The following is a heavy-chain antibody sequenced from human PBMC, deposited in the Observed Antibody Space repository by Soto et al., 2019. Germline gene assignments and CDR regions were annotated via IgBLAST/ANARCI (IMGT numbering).Heavy chain of an antibody. D-gene: IGHD6-13*01. J-gene: IGHJ4*02. CDR2: INHSGGT. V-gene: IGHV4-34*01. CDR3: ARDPPHPAAGTGGVHY. Sequence: QVQLQQWGAGLLKPSETLSLTCAVYGGSLSGYYWSWIRQPPGKGLEWIGEINHSGGTNYNPSLKSRVTISVAPSKDQFSRKLSSVTAADTAVYYCARDPPHPAAGTGGVHYWGQGTLVTVSS. CDR1: GGSLSGYY.